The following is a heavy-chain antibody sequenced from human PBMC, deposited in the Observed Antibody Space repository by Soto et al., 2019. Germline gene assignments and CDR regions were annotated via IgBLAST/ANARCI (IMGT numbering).Heavy chain of an antibody. CDR2: ISFDGTNK. V-gene: IGHV3-30*09. J-gene: IGHJ6*02. D-gene: IGHD4-17*01. CDR3: ARALSTVVTNGMDV. CDR1: GFTFSSYA. Sequence: LRLSCAASGFTFSSYALHWVRQAPGRGLEWVAVISFDGTNKYYADSVKGRFAISRDNSKNTLYLQMNSLRAEDTAVYYCARALSTVVTNGMDVWGQGTTVTV.